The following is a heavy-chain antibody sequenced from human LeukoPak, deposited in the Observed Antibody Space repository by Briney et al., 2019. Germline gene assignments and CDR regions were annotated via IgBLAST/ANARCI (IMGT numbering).Heavy chain of an antibody. J-gene: IGHJ4*02. D-gene: IGHD6-19*01. CDR1: GFTFEDYG. V-gene: IGHV3-20*04. Sequence: GGSLRLSCAASGFTFEDYGMSWVRQAPGRGLEWVSGINWNGGSTGYADSVKGRFTISRDNAKNSLYLQMNSLRAEDTALYYCARDLGIAVAGTFDYWGQGTLVTVSS. CDR2: INWNGGST. CDR3: ARDLGIAVAGTFDY.